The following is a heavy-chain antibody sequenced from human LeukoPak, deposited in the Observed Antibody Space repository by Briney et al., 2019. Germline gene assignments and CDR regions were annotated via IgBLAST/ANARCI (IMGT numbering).Heavy chain of an antibody. J-gene: IGHJ6*02. CDR2: IYSGGNT. Sequence: PGGSLRLSCAVSGFTVSSKYMSWVRQAPGKGLEWVSLIYSGGNTYYADSVKGRFTISRDNSKNTLYLQMNGLRAEDSAVYYCARAEGLFSGSVYGMDVWGQGTMVTVSS. D-gene: IGHD3-10*01. CDR3: ARAEGLFSGSVYGMDV. V-gene: IGHV3-53*01. CDR1: GFTVSSKY.